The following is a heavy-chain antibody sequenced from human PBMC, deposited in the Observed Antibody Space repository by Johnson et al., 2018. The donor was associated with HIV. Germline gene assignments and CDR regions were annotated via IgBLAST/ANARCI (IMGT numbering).Heavy chain of an antibody. V-gene: IGHV3-30*14. J-gene: IGHJ3*02. D-gene: IGHD2-15*01. CDR2: ISSDGSGK. Sequence: QMQLVESGGGVVQPGRSLRLSCAASEFTFSSYAFHWVRQAPGKGLEWVALISSDGSGKYYADSVKGRSTISRDNSKNTLYLQMNSLRAGDTALYYCARAVCRGGRSYSHDAFDIWGQGTMVTVSS. CDR3: ARAVCRGGRSYSHDAFDI. CDR1: EFTFSSYA.